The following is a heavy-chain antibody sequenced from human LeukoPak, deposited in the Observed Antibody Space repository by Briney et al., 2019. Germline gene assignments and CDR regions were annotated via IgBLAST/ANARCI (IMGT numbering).Heavy chain of an antibody. Sequence: SVTPSLTCTVSGGSIRSYYWSWMRQPPGKGLEWIGYIYTSGSTNYNPSLKSRVTISVDTSKNQFSLKLSSVTAADTAVYYCVSSPAIAAAGTNWFDPWGQGTLVTVSS. CDR1: GGSIRSYY. CDR2: IYTSGST. CDR3: VSSPAIAAAGTNWFDP. V-gene: IGHV4-4*09. J-gene: IGHJ5*02. D-gene: IGHD6-13*01.